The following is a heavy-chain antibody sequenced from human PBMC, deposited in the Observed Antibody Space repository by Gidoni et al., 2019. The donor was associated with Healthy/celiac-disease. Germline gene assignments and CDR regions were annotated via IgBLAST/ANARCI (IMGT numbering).Heavy chain of an antibody. CDR1: GFTFSNAW. V-gene: IGHV3-15*01. CDR2: IKSKTDGGTT. CDR3: TTTFYGSGSQFDY. D-gene: IGHD3-10*01. Sequence: EVQLVASGGGLVKPGGSLRLSCAASGFTFSNAWMRWVRQAPGKGLEWVGRIKSKTDGGTTDYAAPVKGRFTISRDDSKNTLYLQMNSLKTEDTAVYYCTTTFYGSGSQFDYWGQGTLVTVSS. J-gene: IGHJ4*02.